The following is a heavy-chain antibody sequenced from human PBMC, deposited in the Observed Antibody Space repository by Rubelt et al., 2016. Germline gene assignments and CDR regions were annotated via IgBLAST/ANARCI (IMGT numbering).Heavy chain of an antibody. V-gene: IGHV1-2*02. D-gene: IGHD3-22*01. CDR1: GYTFTGYY. Sequence: QVQLVQSGAEVKKPGASVKVSCKASGYTFTGYYMHWVRQAPGQGLEWMGWINPTSGCPNYAQKCQGRVTMTRETSISPAYMELSRLRSDETAVYYCARFAIGGHSSGYLFDYWGQGTLVTVSS. CDR2: INPTSGCP. CDR3: ARFAIGGHSSGYLFDY. J-gene: IGHJ4*02.